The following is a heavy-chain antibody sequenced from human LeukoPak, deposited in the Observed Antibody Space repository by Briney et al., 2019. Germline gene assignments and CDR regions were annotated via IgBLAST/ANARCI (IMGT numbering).Heavy chain of an antibody. D-gene: IGHD1-26*01. Sequence: GRSLRLSCAASGFTFSSYAMHWVRQAPGKGLEWVAVISYDGSNKYYADSVKGRFTISRDNSKNTLYLQMNSLRAEDTAVYYCARATDSGSYYFDYWGQGTLVTVSS. J-gene: IGHJ4*02. CDR3: ARATDSGSYYFDY. V-gene: IGHV3-30-3*01. CDR2: ISYDGSNK. CDR1: GFTFSSYA.